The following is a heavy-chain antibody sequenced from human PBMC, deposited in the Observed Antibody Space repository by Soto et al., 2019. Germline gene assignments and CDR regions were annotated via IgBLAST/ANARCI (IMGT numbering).Heavy chain of an antibody. CDR2: INHSGST. CDR3: ARGQRNTAMLLSQYYYYGMDV. CDR1: GGSFSGYY. D-gene: IGHD5-18*01. J-gene: IGHJ6*02. V-gene: IGHV4-34*01. Sequence: LSLTCAVYGGSFSGYYWSWIRQPPGKGLEWIGEINHSGSTNYNASVKSRVTISVDTSKNQFSLKLNSVTAADTAVYYCARGQRNTAMLLSQYYYYGMDVWGQGTTVTVSS.